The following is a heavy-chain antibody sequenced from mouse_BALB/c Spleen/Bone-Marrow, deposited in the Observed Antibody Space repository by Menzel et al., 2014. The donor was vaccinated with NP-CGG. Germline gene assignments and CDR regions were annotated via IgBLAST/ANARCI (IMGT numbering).Heavy chain of an antibody. CDR2: INSNGGST. J-gene: IGHJ3*01. CDR3: AGSAWLAY. V-gene: IGHV5-6-2*01. Sequence: EVMLVESGGGLVNLGGSLKLSCAASGFTFSNYYMSWVRQSPEKRLELVAAINSNGGSTYYPDTVKGRFTISRDNAKNTLYLHISSLKSEDTALYYCAGSAWLAYWGQGTLVTVSA. CDR1: GFTFSNYY.